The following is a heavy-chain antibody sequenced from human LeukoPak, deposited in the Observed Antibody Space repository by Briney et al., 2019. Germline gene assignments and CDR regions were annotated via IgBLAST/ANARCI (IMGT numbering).Heavy chain of an antibody. V-gene: IGHV3-72*01. CDR3: TRDGGVGDNTAFDL. Sequence: PGGSLRLSCAASGVTLSDHHMDWVRQAPGKGLEWVGRTRSKARRYTTEFAASVKGRFAIARDDSKNSMYLQMNNLKTEDTAVYYCTRDGGVGDNTAFDLWGQGTLVTVSS. J-gene: IGHJ3*01. CDR2: TRSKARRYTT. D-gene: IGHD3-3*01. CDR1: GVTLSDHH.